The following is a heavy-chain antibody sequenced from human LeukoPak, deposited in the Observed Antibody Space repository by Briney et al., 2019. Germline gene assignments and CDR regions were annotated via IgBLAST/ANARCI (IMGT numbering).Heavy chain of an antibody. J-gene: IGHJ4*02. D-gene: IGHD3-10*01. V-gene: IGHV4-59*12. Sequence: SETLSLTCTVSGGSISSYYWSWIRQPPGKGLEWIGYIYYSGSTNYNPSLKSRVTISVDTSKNQFSLKLSSVTAADTAVYYCAREGPPYYYGSGSLDYWGQGTLVTVSS. CDR1: GGSISSYY. CDR2: IYYSGST. CDR3: AREGPPYYYGSGSLDY.